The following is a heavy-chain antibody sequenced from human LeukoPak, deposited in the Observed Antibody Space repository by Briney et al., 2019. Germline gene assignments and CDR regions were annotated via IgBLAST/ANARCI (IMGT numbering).Heavy chain of an antibody. CDR2: MNPNSGNT. CDR1: GYTFTSYD. J-gene: IGHJ6*02. Sequence: ASVKVSCKASGYTFTSYDINWVRQATGQGLEWMGWMNPNSGNTGYAQKFQGRVTMTRNTSISTAYMELSSLRSEDTAVCYCALRVDYYYYYGMDVWGQGTTVTVSS. V-gene: IGHV1-8*01. CDR3: ALRVDYYYYYGMDV.